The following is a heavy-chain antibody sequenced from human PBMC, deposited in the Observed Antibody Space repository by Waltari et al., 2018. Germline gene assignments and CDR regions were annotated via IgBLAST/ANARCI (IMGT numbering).Heavy chain of an antibody. CDR3: ARDGRPYGGPNWFDP. J-gene: IGHJ5*02. Sequence: EVQLVESGGGLVQPGGSLRLSCTASGFSFCGYALHWVRQAPGKGLEYFSGISGNGDSIYYADSVKGRFTISRDNSKNMLYLQMGSLRAEDMAVYYCARDGRPYGGPNWFDPWGQGTLVTVSS. D-gene: IGHD3-10*01. V-gene: IGHV3-64*07. CDR1: GFSFCGYA. CDR2: ISGNGDSI.